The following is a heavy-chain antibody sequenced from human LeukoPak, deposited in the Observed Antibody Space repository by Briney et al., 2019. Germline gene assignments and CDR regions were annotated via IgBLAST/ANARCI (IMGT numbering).Heavy chain of an antibody. CDR2: MNIDGSEK. V-gene: IGHV3-7*01. Sequence: GGSLRPSCAASGFTFSNYWMGWVRQAPGKRLEWVANMNIDGSEKYYADSVKGRFSISRDNARNSVYLQMASLRVEDTAVYYCARDPVEWELLLDYWGQGTLVTVSS. CDR1: GFTFSNYW. D-gene: IGHD1-26*01. J-gene: IGHJ4*02. CDR3: ARDPVEWELLLDY.